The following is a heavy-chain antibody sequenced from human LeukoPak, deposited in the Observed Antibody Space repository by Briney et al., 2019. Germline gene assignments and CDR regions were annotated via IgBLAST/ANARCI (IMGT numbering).Heavy chain of an antibody. J-gene: IGHJ3*02. CDR1: GFTFSSYG. V-gene: IGHV3-30*18. CDR2: ISYDGSNK. CDR3: ANGDIVVVVAATQPLHDAFDI. D-gene: IGHD2-15*01. Sequence: GGSLRLSCAASGFTFSSYGMHGVRQAPGKGLEGVAVISYDGSNKYYADSVKGRFTISRDNSKNTLYLQMNSLRAEDTAVYYCANGDIVVVVAATQPLHDAFDIWGQGTMVTVSS.